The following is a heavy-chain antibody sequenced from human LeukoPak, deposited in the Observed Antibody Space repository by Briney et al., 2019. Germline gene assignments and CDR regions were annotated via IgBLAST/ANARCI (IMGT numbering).Heavy chain of an antibody. D-gene: IGHD3-10*01. J-gene: IGHJ3*02. CDR3: ARDVSQLEGWFGEPHAFDI. Sequence: KPSETLSLTCTVSGGSISSYYWSWIRQPAGKGLEWIGRIYTSGSTNYNPSLMSRVTMSVDTSKNQFSLKLSSVTAADTAVYYCARDVSQLEGWFGEPHAFDIWGQGTMVTVSS. CDR2: IYTSGST. V-gene: IGHV4-4*07. CDR1: GGSISSYY.